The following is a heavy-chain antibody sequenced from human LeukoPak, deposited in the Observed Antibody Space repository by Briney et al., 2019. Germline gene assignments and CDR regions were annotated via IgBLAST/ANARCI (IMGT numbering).Heavy chain of an antibody. D-gene: IGHD2-15*01. Sequence: ASVKVSCKASGYTFISYYMHWVRQAPGQGLEWMGIINPSGGSTSYAQKFQGRVTVTRDTSTSTVYMELSSLRSEDTAVYYCVRDRGKCSGGSCYPGAYWGQGTRVTVSS. CDR3: VRDRGKCSGGSCYPGAY. V-gene: IGHV1-46*01. J-gene: IGHJ4*02. CDR2: INPSGGST. CDR1: GYTFISYY.